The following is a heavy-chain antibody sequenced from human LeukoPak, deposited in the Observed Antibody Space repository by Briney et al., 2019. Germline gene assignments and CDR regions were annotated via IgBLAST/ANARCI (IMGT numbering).Heavy chain of an antibody. V-gene: IGHV4-59*08. CDR3: ARHFSNKRAWFDP. D-gene: IGHD3-3*01. J-gene: IGHJ5*02. Sequence: PSETLSLTCTVSGGSIRSYYWSWIRQPPGKGLEWIGYIYYSGSTNYNPSLKSRVTISVDTSKNQFSLKLSSVTAADTAVYYCARHFSNKRAWFDPWGQGTLVTVSS. CDR1: GGSIRSYY. CDR2: IYYSGST.